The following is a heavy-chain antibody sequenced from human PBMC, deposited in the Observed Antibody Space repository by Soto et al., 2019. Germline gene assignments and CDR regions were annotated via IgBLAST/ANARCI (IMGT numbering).Heavy chain of an antibody. Sequence: SETLSLTCAVYGGSFSGYYWSWIRQPPGKGLEWIGEINHSGSTNYNPSLNSRVTISVDTSKNLFSLKLSSVTAADTVIYYCARGPMCYGPPYGMDVWGQGTTVTVSS. CDR3: ARGPMCYGPPYGMDV. D-gene: IGHD2-2*01. V-gene: IGHV4-34*01. CDR1: GGSFSGYY. J-gene: IGHJ6*02. CDR2: INHSGST.